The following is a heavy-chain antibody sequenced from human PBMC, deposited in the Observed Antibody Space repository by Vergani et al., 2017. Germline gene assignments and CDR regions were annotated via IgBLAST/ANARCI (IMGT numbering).Heavy chain of an antibody. Sequence: QVQLVQSGAEVKKPGSSVKVSCKASGGTFSSYAISWVRQAPGQGLEWMGGIIPIFGTANYAQKFQGRVTITADESTSTAYMELSSLRSEDTAVYYCARDRLGYCSSTSCLSYMDVWGKGTTVTVSS. CDR1: GGTFSSYA. CDR2: IIPIFGTA. J-gene: IGHJ6*03. CDR3: ARDRLGYCSSTSCLSYMDV. D-gene: IGHD2-2*01. V-gene: IGHV1-69*01.